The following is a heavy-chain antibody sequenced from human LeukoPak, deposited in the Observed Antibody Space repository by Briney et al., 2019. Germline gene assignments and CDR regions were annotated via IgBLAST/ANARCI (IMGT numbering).Heavy chain of an antibody. CDR2: IIPIFGTA. CDR1: GGTFSSYA. D-gene: IGHD6-6*01. CDR3: ASLIAARREANYYYYYYMDV. Sequence: SVKVSCKASGGTFSSYAINWVRQPPGQGLEWMGGIIPIFGTANNAQKFQGRVTITADKSTSTAYIELSSLRSEDTAVYYCASLIAARREANYYYYYYMDVWGKGTTVTVSS. V-gene: IGHV1-69*06. J-gene: IGHJ6*03.